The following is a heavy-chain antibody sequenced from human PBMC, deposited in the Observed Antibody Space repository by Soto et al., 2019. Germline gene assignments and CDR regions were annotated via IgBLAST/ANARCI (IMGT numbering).Heavy chain of an antibody. V-gene: IGHV1-46*01. CDR3: ARVLSWASYYDFWSGYYNYYYYGMDV. Sequence: ASVKVSCKASGYILSSYYMHWVRQAPGQGLEWMGIINPSGGSTTYAQKFQGRVTMTRDTSTSTVYMELSSLRSEDTAVYYCARVLSWASYYDFWSGYYNYYYYGMDVWG. D-gene: IGHD3-3*01. CDR1: GYILSSYY. CDR2: INPSGGST. J-gene: IGHJ6*02.